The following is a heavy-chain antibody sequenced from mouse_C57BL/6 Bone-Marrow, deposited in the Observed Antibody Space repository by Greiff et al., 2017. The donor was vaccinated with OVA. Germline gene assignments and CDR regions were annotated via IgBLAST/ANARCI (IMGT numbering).Heavy chain of an antibody. J-gene: IGHJ3*01. CDR2: IDPSDSYT. D-gene: IGHD1-1*01. CDR1: GYTFTSYW. CDR3: ARLLQTGFAY. V-gene: IGHV1-69*01. Sequence: QVQLQQPGAELVMPGASVKLSCKASGYTFTSYWMHWVKQRPGQGLEWIGEIDPSDSYTNYNQKFKGKSTLTVDKSSSTAYMQLSSLTSEDSAVYHCARLLQTGFAYWGQGTLVTVSA.